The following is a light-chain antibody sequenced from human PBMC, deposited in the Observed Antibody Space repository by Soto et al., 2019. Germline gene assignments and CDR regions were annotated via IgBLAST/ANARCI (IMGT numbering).Light chain of an antibody. CDR1: QSISNY. V-gene: IGKV1-39*01. CDR2: AAS. Sequence: DMEMTQSPSSLSASVGDRVTITCRASQSISNYLNWYQHKPGKVPKLLIYAASSLQSGVPTRFSGSGSGTDFTLTINSLQPEDFATYYCQQSYGTPLTFGWGTKIEIK. CDR3: QQSYGTPLT. J-gene: IGKJ4*01.